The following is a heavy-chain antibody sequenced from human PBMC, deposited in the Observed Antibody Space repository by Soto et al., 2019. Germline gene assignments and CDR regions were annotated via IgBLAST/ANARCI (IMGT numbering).Heavy chain of an antibody. J-gene: IGHJ4*02. CDR3: ARQIVVVPAALDY. CDR1: GFPFSSYS. V-gene: IGHV3-48*01. Sequence: GGSLRLSCAASGFPFSSYSMNWVRQAPGKGLEWVSYISSSSSTIYYADSVKGRFTISRDNAKNSLYLQMNSLRAEDTAVYYCARQIVVVPAALDYWGQGTLVTVSS. D-gene: IGHD2-2*01. CDR2: ISSSSSTI.